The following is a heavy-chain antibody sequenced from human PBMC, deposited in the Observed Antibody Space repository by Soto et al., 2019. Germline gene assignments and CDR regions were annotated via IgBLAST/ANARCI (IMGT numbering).Heavy chain of an antibody. V-gene: IGHV3-23*01. CDR2: ISGSGGST. CDR3: AKDPSAAGTIFDY. D-gene: IGHD6-13*01. J-gene: IGHJ4*02. Sequence: PGGSLRLSCAASGFTFSSYAMSWVRQAPGKGLEWVSAISGSGGSTYYADSVKGRFTISRDISKNTLYLQMNSLRADDTAVYYCAKDPSAAGTIFDYWGQGTLVTVSS. CDR1: GFTFSSYA.